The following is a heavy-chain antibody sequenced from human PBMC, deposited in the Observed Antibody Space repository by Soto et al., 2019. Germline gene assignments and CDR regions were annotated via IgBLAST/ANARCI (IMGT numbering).Heavy chain of an antibody. Sequence: QVHLVESGGGLVKPGGSLRLSCVASGFTLNDYYVSWIRQAPGKGLEWISYISSSGSTIYYADSVKGRFTVSREHANNHMILQINSIRVEDTAMYFGPRDGYPRNGGIGFWGQGTLVTVSS. J-gene: IGHJ4*02. V-gene: IGHV3-11*01. CDR3: PRDGYPRNGGIGF. CDR1: GFTLNDYY. D-gene: IGHD2-15*01. CDR2: ISSSGSTI.